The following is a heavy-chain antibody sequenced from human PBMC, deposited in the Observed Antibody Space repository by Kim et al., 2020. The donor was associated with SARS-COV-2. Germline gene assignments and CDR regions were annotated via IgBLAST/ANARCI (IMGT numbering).Heavy chain of an antibody. Sequence: QKFQGRVTITADESTSTAYMELSSLRSEDTAVYYCARGEIGEYQLLWTDYWGQGTLVTVSS. V-gene: IGHV1-69*01. CDR3: ARGEIGEYQLLWTDY. D-gene: IGHD2-2*01. J-gene: IGHJ4*02.